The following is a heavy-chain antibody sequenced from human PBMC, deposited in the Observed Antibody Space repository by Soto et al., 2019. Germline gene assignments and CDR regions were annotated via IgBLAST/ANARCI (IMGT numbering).Heavy chain of an antibody. Sequence: QVLLPESGPGLVKPSQTLSLTCSVTDGSFSNGGYYWNWIRQIPGKGLEWIGYIHYNGNTYYNPSLKSRLTISVDTSKKNFSLTLSAVTAADTAVYYCTRGIAVTGLFYFDNWGQGTLVTVSS. CDR1: DGSFSNGGYY. CDR3: TRGIAVTGLFYFDN. J-gene: IGHJ4*02. D-gene: IGHD6-19*01. V-gene: IGHV4-31*03. CDR2: IHYNGNT.